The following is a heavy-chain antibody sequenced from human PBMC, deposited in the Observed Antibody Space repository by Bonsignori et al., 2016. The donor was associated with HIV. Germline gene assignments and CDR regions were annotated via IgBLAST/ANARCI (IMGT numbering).Heavy chain of an antibody. Sequence: QVQLQQWGAGLLKPSETLSLTCAVSGGSFSDYYWSWIRQSPGPRGVEWIGSKYNHIGITNYNPVLMSRVIILVDTSKNQFTLKLTSVTAADTAIYYCARSNVTMIEGVGGYGMDVWGQGTTVAVSS. CDR1: GGSFSDYY. J-gene: IGHJ6*02. CDR2: YNHIGIT. D-gene: IGHD3-22*01. CDR3: ARSNVTMIEGVGGYGMDV. V-gene: IGHV4-34*01.